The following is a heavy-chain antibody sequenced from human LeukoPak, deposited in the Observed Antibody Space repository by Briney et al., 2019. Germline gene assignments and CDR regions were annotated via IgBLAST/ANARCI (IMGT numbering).Heavy chain of an antibody. Sequence: SETLSLTCTVSGGSINTYYWNWLRQPPGKGLEWIGYVFHTGSTTYNPSLKSRVTISVDTSKNQFSLKLSSVTAADTAVYYCARDRGSQPFIDYWGQGTLVTVSS. CDR2: VFHTGST. V-gene: IGHV4-59*01. CDR3: ARDRGSQPFIDY. CDR1: GGSINTYY. D-gene: IGHD1-26*01. J-gene: IGHJ4*02.